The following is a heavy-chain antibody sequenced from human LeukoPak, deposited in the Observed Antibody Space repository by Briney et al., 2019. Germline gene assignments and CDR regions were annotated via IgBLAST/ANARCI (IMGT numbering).Heavy chain of an antibody. J-gene: IGHJ6*02. CDR3: ARGQGYCSSTSCYYYYYYGMDV. D-gene: IGHD2-2*01. CDR1: GGSFSGYY. Sequence: SETLSLTCAVYGGSFSGYYWSWIRQPPGKGLEWIGEINHSGSTNYNPSLRSRVTISVDTPKNQFSLKLSSVTAADTAVYYCARGQGYCSSTSCYYYYYYGMDVWGQGTTVTVSS. V-gene: IGHV4-34*01. CDR2: INHSGST.